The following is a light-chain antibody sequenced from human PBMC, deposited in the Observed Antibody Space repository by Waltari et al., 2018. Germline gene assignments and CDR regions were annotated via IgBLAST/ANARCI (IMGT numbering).Light chain of an antibody. J-gene: IGKJ4*01. CDR2: AAS. CDR3: QQSNSFPIT. Sequence: DIQMTQSPSSVSASVGDSVTITCRASQGVSSWLGWYQLKPGKAPKLLIYAASTLQRGVPSRFSGRGYGTEFTLTITSLQPEDFALYFCQQSNSFPITFGGGTKVEI. V-gene: IGKV1-12*01. CDR1: QGVSSW.